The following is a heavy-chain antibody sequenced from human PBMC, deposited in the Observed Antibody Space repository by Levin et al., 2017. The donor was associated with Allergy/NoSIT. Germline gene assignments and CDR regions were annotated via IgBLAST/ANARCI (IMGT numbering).Heavy chain of an antibody. Sequence: GESLKISCAASGFTFSNYWMTWVRQAPGKGLERVANIKQDGSGKYYVDSVKGRFTISRDNAKNSLYLQMSSLRAEDTAVYYCARGVFTTGYYPDYFDYWGQGTLVTVSS. CDR2: IKQDGSGK. D-gene: IGHD1-26*01. V-gene: IGHV3-7*01. J-gene: IGHJ4*02. CDR1: GFTFSNYW. CDR3: ARGVFTTGYYPDYFDY.